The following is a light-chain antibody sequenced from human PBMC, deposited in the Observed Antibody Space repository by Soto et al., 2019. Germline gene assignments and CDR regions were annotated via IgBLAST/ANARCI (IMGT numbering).Light chain of an antibody. Sequence: IVITQSPATLSVSPGERATLSCRASQSVSSNLAWYQQKPGQAPRLLIYDASNRATGIPARFSGSGSGADFTLTISSLEPEDFAVYYCQQRSSWPLTFGGGTKVDI. CDR3: QQRSSWPLT. CDR2: DAS. V-gene: IGKV3-11*01. CDR1: QSVSSN. J-gene: IGKJ4*01.